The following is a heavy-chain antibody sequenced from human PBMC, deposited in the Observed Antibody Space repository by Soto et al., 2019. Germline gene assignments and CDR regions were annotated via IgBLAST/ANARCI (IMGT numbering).Heavy chain of an antibody. D-gene: IGHD3-22*01. V-gene: IGHV3-23*01. CDR1: GFTFSSYA. CDR3: AKVLWAANYYDSSGSSVGYFDY. Sequence: GGSLRLSCAASGFTFSSYAMSWFRQAPGKGLEWVSAISGSGGSTYYADSVKGRFTISRDNSKNTLYLQMNSLRAEDTAVYYCAKVLWAANYYDSSGSSVGYFDYWGQGTLVTVS. J-gene: IGHJ4*02. CDR2: ISGSGGST.